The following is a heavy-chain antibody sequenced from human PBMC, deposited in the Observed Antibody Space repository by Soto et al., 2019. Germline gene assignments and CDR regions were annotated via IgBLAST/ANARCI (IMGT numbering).Heavy chain of an antibody. V-gene: IGHV3-21*06. CDR3: ARESEDLTSNFDY. CDR1: GFTFTRFS. J-gene: IGHJ4*02. CDR2: ISSTTNYI. Sequence: GGSLRLSCAASGFTFTRFSMNWVRQAPGKGLEWVSSISSTTNYIYYGDSMKGRFTISRDNAKNSLYLEMNSLRAEDTAVYYCARESEDLTSNFDYWGQGTLVTV.